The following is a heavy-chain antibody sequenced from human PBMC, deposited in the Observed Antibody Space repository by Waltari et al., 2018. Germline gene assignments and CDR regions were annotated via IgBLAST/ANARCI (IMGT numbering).Heavy chain of an antibody. CDR1: GFSVRRSY. V-gene: IGHV3-53*01. CDR3: ARRGSPKYFDL. CDR2: IYSSGST. J-gene: IGHJ2*01. Sequence: EVQLVESGGGLIQPGGSLRLSCAASGFSVRRSYVTWVRQAPGKGLEWVSIIYSSGSTYYADSVKGRFTISRDNSKNTVFLQMDSLRGEDTAVYYCARRGSPKYFDLWGRGTLVTVSS. D-gene: IGHD6-13*01.